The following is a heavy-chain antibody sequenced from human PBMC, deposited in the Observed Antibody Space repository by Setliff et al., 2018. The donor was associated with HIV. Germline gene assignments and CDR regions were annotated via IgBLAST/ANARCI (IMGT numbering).Heavy chain of an antibody. CDR2: INPNSGGT. D-gene: IGHD6-19*01. V-gene: IGHV1-18*01. CDR3: AREIEQWLVDY. J-gene: IGHJ4*02. Sequence: ASVKVSCKASGFPYISYGISWVRQAPGQGLEWMGWINPNSGGTNYAQKFQGWVTMTTDTSTSTAYMELRRLRSDDTAVYYCAREIEQWLVDYWGQGTLVTVSS. CDR1: GFPYISYG.